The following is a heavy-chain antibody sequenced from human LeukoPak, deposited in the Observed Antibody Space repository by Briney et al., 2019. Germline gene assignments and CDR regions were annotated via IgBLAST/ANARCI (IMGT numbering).Heavy chain of an antibody. Sequence: TSETLSLTCAVSGGSISSSNWWSWVRQPPGKGLEWIGEIYHSGSTNYNPSLKSRVTTSVDTSKNQFSLKVSSMTAADTAVYYCARGDWKYGDFDRWGQGTLVTVSS. D-gene: IGHD1-7*01. V-gene: IGHV4-4*02. CDR1: GGSISSSNW. J-gene: IGHJ4*02. CDR3: ARGDWKYGDFDR. CDR2: IYHSGST.